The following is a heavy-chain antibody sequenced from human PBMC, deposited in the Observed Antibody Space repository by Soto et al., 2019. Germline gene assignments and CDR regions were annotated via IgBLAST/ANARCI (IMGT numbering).Heavy chain of an antibody. J-gene: IGHJ4*02. CDR1: GFTFTNAW. Sequence: PGGSLRLSCAVSGFTFTNAWMTWVRQAPGKGLEWVGRVKTKADGGTADYAAPVKGRFTLSRDDSKNTVYLQMNSLTTEDTAVYFCTIQHYYNGIDSWGQGTLVTVSS. V-gene: IGHV3-15*01. CDR2: VKTKADGGTA. D-gene: IGHD3-10*01. CDR3: TIQHYYNGIDS.